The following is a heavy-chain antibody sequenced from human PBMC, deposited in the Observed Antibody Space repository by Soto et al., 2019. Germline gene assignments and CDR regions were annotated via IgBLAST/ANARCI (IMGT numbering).Heavy chain of an antibody. V-gene: IGHV5-51*01. CDR1: GYSFTSYW. CDR3: ARTDLAMVRGVIIGDYYYMDV. CDR2: IYPGDSDT. D-gene: IGHD3-10*01. Sequence: ASVKVSCKGSGYSFTSYWIGWVRQMPGKGLEWMGIIYPGDSDTRYSPSFQGQVTISADKSISTAYLQWSSLKASDTAMYYCARTDLAMVRGVIIGDYYYMDVWGKGTTVTVSS. J-gene: IGHJ6*03.